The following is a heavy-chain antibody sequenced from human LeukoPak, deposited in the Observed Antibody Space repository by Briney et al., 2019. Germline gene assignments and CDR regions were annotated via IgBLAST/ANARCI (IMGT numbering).Heavy chain of an antibody. Sequence: SETLSLTCTVSGGSISNYYWSWIRQPPGKGLEWIGYVHYSGSTNYNPSLKSRATTSVDTSKSQFSLKLSPVTAADTAVYYCARGEEYGSGTVHFDYWGQGTLVTVSS. CDR3: ARGEEYGSGTVHFDY. CDR1: GGSISNYY. D-gene: IGHD3-10*01. CDR2: VHYSGST. V-gene: IGHV4-59*08. J-gene: IGHJ4*02.